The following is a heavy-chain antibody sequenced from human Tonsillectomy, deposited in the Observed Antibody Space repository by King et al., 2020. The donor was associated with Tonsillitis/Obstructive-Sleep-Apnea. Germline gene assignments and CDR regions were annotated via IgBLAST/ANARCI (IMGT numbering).Heavy chain of an antibody. Sequence: QVQLQQWGAGLLKPSETLSLTCAAYGGSFSGYYWSWIRQPPGKGLEWIGEINHSGSTNYNPSLKSRVTLSVDTSKNQFSLKMYSVTAADTAVYYCARKGDNDLLTGYYELDYWGQGTLVTVSS. J-gene: IGHJ4*02. CDR3: ARKGDNDLLTGYYELDY. CDR2: INHSGST. V-gene: IGHV4-34*01. CDR1: GGSFSGYY. D-gene: IGHD3-9*01.